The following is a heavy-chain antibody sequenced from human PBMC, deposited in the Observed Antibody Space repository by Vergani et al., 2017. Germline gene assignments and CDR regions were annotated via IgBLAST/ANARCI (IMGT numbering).Heavy chain of an antibody. J-gene: IGHJ3*02. CDR1: GYTFTSYG. Sequence: QVQLVQSGAEVKKPGASVKVSCKASGYTFTSYGISWVRQAPGQGLEWIGWISAYNGNTNYAQKLQGRVTMTTDTSTSTAYMELRSLRSDDTAVYYCAKSHGGRGEAYYYDSSGYSDAFDIWGQGTMVTVSS. CDR3: AKSHGGRGEAYYYDSSGYSDAFDI. CDR2: ISAYNGNT. V-gene: IGHV1-18*01. D-gene: IGHD3-22*01.